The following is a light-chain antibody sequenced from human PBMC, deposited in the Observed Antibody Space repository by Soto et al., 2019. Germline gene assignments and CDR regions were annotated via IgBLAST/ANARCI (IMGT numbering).Light chain of an antibody. V-gene: IGLV2-14*01. CDR2: AVV. CDR3: CSFASRSTYV. Sequence: QSALTQPASVSGSPGQSITISCTGTSSDVGGYDYVSWYQRHPGKAPELMIYAVVNRPSWVSNRFSGSKSGNTASLTISGLQAEDEADYYCCSFASRSTYVFGTGTKVTVL. CDR1: SSDVGGYDY. J-gene: IGLJ1*01.